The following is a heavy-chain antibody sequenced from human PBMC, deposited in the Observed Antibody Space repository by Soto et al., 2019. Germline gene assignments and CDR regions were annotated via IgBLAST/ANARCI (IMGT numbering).Heavy chain of an antibody. Sequence: GSLRLSCSASGFAFYGFAMHWVRQAPGKGLEYVAAISSNGGSIYYVDSVKGRFTISRDNSKSKRYHQMNSMRAEDTAVYYCARFYYDSSGYLPSPYYYYYGMDVWGQGT. D-gene: IGHD3-22*01. CDR2: ISSNGGSI. J-gene: IGHJ6*02. V-gene: IGHV3-64*04. CDR1: GFAFYGFA. CDR3: ARFYYDSSGYLPSPYYYYYGMDV.